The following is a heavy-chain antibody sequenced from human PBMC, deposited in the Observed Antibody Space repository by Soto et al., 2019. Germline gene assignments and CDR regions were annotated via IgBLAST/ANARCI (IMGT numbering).Heavy chain of an antibody. J-gene: IGHJ3*01. CDR2: IIPIFGTA. V-gene: IGHV1-69*13. D-gene: IGHD3-22*01. CDR3: ARDTYYYDSSGSHHH. CDR1: GGTFSSYA. Sequence: ASVKVSCKASGGTFSSYAISWVRQAPGQGLEWMGGIIPIFGTASYAQKFQGRVTITADESTSTAYMELSSLRSEDTAVYYCARDTYYYDSSGSHHHWGQGTMVTVSS.